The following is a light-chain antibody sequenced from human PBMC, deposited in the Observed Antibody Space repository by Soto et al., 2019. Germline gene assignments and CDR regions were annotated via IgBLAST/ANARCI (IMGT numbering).Light chain of an antibody. CDR3: QQRSNWPIT. V-gene: IGKV3-11*01. Sequence: EIVLTQSPATLSVSPGDRATLSCRASQGIKNYLAWFQQKPGQAPRLLIYDASNRATGIPVRFSGSGSGTDFTLTISSLEPEDLAVYYCQQRSNWPITFGQGTRLEI. J-gene: IGKJ5*01. CDR1: QGIKNY. CDR2: DAS.